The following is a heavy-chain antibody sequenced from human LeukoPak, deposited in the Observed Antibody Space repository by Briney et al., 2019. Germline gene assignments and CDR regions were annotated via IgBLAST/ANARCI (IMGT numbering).Heavy chain of an antibody. CDR2: ITTSSSYI. J-gene: IGHJ4*02. D-gene: IGHD5-18*01. CDR1: GFTFSSYA. V-gene: IGHV3-21*01. Sequence: GGSLRLSCAASGFTFSSYAMSWVRQAPGKGLEWVSSITTSSSYIYYADSVKGRFTISRDNARNSLYLHMNSLRAEDTAVYYCARDLGGYSYGSHFDYWGQGTLVTVSS. CDR3: ARDLGGYSYGSHFDY.